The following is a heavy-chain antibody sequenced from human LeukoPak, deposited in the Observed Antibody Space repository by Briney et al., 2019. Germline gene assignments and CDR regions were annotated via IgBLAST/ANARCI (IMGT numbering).Heavy chain of an antibody. CDR3: ARVRKYSGYYSWYFDL. CDR1: GFTFSSYD. D-gene: IGHD5-12*01. Sequence: GGSLRLSCAASGFTFSSYDMHWVRQATGKGLEWVSAIGTAGDTYNPGSVKGRFTISRENAKNSLYLQMNSLRAGDTAVYYCARVRKYSGYYSWYFDLWGRDTLVTVSS. J-gene: IGHJ2*01. CDR2: IGTAGDT. V-gene: IGHV3-13*01.